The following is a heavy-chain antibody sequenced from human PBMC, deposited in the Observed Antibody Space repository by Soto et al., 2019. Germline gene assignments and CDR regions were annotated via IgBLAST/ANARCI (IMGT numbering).Heavy chain of an antibody. J-gene: IGHJ5*02. CDR3: TIPRGPMIRP. CDR1: GFTFSNAW. D-gene: IGHD3-22*01. Sequence: PGGSLRLSCTASGFTFSNAWVTWVRQAPGKGLEWVGRIKSKTDGGTTDYAAPVKGRFTISRDDSKNTMYLQMNSLKTEDTAVYYCTIPRGPMIRPWGQGTLVTRLL. V-gene: IGHV3-15*01. CDR2: IKSKTDGGTT.